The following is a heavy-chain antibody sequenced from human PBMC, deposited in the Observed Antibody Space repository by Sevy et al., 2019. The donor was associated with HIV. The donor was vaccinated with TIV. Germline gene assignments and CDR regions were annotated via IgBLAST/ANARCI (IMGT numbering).Heavy chain of an antibody. J-gene: IGHJ4*02. CDR3: AGGGVLEWPLGPFDY. Sequence: GGSLRLSCAASGFTFSRFWMSWVRQAPGKGLEWVANINQDGSERDYVDSVKGRFTISRDNAKNSLYLQMNSLRGEDTAVFFCAGGGVLEWPLGPFDYWGQGTLVTVSS. CDR1: GFTFSRFW. CDR2: INQDGSER. V-gene: IGHV3-7*03. D-gene: IGHD3-3*01.